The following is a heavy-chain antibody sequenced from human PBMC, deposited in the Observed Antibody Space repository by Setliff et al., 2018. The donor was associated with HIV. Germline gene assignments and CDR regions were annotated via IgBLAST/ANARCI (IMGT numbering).Heavy chain of an antibody. CDR3: ARAGAKTYYDFWSGPYYYYYYMDV. D-gene: IGHD3-3*01. Sequence: PGGSLRLSCTASGFTFGDYAISWVRQAPGKGLEWLAVISYDGSNKYYADSVKGRFTISRDSSKNTLYLQMNSLRAEETAVYYCARAGAKTYYDFWSGPYYYYYYMDVWGKGTTVTVSS. V-gene: IGHV3-30*04. J-gene: IGHJ6*03. CDR2: ISYDGSNK. CDR1: GFTFGDYA.